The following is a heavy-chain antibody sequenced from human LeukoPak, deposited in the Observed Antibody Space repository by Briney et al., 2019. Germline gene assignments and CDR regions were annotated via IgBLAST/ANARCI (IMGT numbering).Heavy chain of an antibody. D-gene: IGHD3-16*01. Sequence: GGSLRLSCAASGFSFSSYGMHWVRQAPGKGLEWVSIIYGGSTTYYADSVKGRFTISRDNSKNTLYLQMNSLRAEDTAFYYCARGRPIDHWGQGTLVTVSS. CDR2: IYGGSTT. J-gene: IGHJ4*02. CDR3: ARGRPIDH. CDR1: GFSFSSYG. V-gene: IGHV3-NL1*01.